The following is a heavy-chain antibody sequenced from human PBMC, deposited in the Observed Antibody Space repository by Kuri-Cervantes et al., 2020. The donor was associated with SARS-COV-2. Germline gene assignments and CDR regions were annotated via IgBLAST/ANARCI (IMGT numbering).Heavy chain of an antibody. CDR1: GFTFSSYA. V-gene: IGHV3-48*01. D-gene: IGHD3-3*01. Sequence: GGSLRLSCAASGFTFSSYAMSWIRQAPGKGLEWVSYISSSSSTIYYADSVKGRFTISRDNAKNSLYLQMNSLRAEDTAVYYCARDQEGRSLEWTYYYYGMDVWGQGTTVTVSS. J-gene: IGHJ6*02. CDR2: ISSSSSTI. CDR3: ARDQEGRSLEWTYYYYGMDV.